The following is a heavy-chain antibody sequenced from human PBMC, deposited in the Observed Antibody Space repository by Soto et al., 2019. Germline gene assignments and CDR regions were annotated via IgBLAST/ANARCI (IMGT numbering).Heavy chain of an antibody. J-gene: IGHJ6*02. CDR1: GGSISSGGYY. CDR2: IYYSGST. V-gene: IGHV4-31*03. CDR3: ARFNLVAAADYV. D-gene: IGHD6-13*01. Sequence: SETLSLTXTVSGGSISSGGYYWSWIRQHPGKGLEWIGYIYYSGSTYYNPSLKSRVTISVDTSKNQFSLKLSSVTAADTAVYYCARFNLVAAADYVWGQGTTVTVSS.